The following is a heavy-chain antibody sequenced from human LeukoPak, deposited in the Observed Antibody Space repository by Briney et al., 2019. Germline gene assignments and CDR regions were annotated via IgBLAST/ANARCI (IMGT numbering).Heavy chain of an antibody. J-gene: IGHJ4*02. CDR3: ARGRFYGFSGDS. Sequence: PSETLSLTCTVSGGSISSSSYYWGWIRQPPGKGLEWIVSIYYSGSTYYNPSLKSRVTISVDTSKNQFSLRLSSVTAADTAVYYCARGRFYGFSGDSWGQGSLVTVSS. V-gene: IGHV4-39*07. D-gene: IGHD3-10*01. CDR2: IYYSGST. CDR1: GGSISSSSYY.